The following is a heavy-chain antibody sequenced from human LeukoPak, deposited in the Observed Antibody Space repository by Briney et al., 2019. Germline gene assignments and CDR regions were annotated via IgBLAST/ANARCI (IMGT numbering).Heavy chain of an antibody. Sequence: SETLSLTCTVSGGYINSHYWGWIRQPPGKVLEYIGYISYTGSAIYSPSLESRVTISIDTSKKQFSLNLRSVNTADTAVYYCARGGPRGSGFKYYFDYWGQGTLVTVSS. V-gene: IGHV4-59*11. CDR3: ARGGPRGSGFKYYFDY. D-gene: IGHD1-26*01. CDR1: GGYINSHY. J-gene: IGHJ4*02. CDR2: ISYTGSA.